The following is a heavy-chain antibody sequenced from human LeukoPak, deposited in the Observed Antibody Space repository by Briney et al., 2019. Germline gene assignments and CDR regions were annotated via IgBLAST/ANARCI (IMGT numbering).Heavy chain of an antibody. CDR2: INPNSGGT. J-gene: IGHJ6*03. Sequence: WASVKVSCKASGYTFTGYYMHWVRQAPGQGLEWMGWINPNSGGTNYAQKFQGRVTMTRDTSISTAYMELSRLRSDDTAVYYCARPAAKGVHYYYYMGVWGKGTTATVSS. CDR1: GYTFTGYY. CDR3: ARPAAKGVHYYYYMGV. V-gene: IGHV1-2*02. D-gene: IGHD2-2*01.